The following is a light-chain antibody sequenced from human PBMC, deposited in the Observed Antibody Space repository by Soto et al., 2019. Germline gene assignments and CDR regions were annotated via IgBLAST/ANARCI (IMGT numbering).Light chain of an antibody. CDR1: QSVTNY. Sequence: EVVLTQSPATLSLSPGQSATLSCRASQSVTNYLAWYQQKPGQAPRLLIYDASSRATGIPARFSGSGSGTDFTLTICSLESEDFAVYYCLQRSNWPYTFGQGTKLEIK. CDR2: DAS. CDR3: LQRSNWPYT. J-gene: IGKJ2*01. V-gene: IGKV3-11*01.